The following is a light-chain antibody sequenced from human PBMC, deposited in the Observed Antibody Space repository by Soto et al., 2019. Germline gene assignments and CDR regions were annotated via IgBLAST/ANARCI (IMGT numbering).Light chain of an antibody. CDR2: DAS. Sequence: DIEMKQSPSALSVYVGDRGPITCQASQDINKNLIWYQQKPGKAPKLLIYDASDLETGVPSRFSGSGSGTGFTFTISSLQPEDFETYYCQQYESLPLSFAQGTRLEIK. V-gene: IGKV1-33*01. CDR1: QDINKN. J-gene: IGKJ5*01. CDR3: QQYESLPLS.